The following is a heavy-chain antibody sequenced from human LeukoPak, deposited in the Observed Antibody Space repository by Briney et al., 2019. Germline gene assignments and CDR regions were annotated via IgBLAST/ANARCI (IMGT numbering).Heavy chain of an antibody. Sequence: GGSLRLSCAASGFIFSSYAMNWVRQAPGKGLEWVSTISVSGGNIYYADSVKGRFTISRDNSKNTLYLQMTSLRAEDTAVYYCAKGVVRLGAPTYWGQGTLVTVSS. CDR2: ISVSGGNI. CDR3: AKGVVRLGAPTY. V-gene: IGHV3-23*01. CDR1: GFIFSSYA. J-gene: IGHJ4*02. D-gene: IGHD3-16*01.